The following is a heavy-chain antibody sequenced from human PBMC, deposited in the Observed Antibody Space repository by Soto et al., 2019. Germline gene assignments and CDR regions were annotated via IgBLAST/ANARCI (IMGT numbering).Heavy chain of an antibody. Sequence: ASVKVSWKASGYTFTSYDINWVRQATGQGLEWMGWMNPNSGNTGYAQKFQGRVTMTRNTSISTAYMELSSLRSEDTAVYYCARGRMVRGVNYYYFYGMDVWGQGTTVTVSS. D-gene: IGHD3-10*01. J-gene: IGHJ6*02. CDR3: ARGRMVRGVNYYYFYGMDV. V-gene: IGHV1-8*01. CDR2: MNPNSGNT. CDR1: GYTFTSYD.